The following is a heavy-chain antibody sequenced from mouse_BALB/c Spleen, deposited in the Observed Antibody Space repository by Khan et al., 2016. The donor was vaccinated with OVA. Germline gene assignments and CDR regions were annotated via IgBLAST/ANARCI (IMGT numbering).Heavy chain of an antibody. V-gene: IGHV9-3-1*01. Sequence: QIQLVQSGPELKKPGETVKISCKASGYTFTNYGMNWVKQAPGKGLKWMGWINTYTGEPTYADDFKGRFVFSLETSASTAYLQINNLKNEDTATYFCARAGEYFDVWGAGTTVTVSS. J-gene: IGHJ1*01. CDR3: ARAGEYFDV. CDR1: GYTFTNYG. D-gene: IGHD3-3*01. CDR2: INTYTGEP.